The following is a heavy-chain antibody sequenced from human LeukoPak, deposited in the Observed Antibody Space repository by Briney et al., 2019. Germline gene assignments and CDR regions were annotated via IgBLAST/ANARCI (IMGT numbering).Heavy chain of an antibody. D-gene: IGHD3-10*01. CDR2: IYYSGIT. V-gene: IGHV4-39*01. J-gene: IGHJ4*02. Sequence: SETLSLTCTVSGGSISSSSYYWGWIRQPPGKGLEWIGSIYYSGITYYNPSLKSRVTISVDTSKNQFSLKLSSVTAANTAVYYVARLPAPNKLRDYYVSGSYYKSTKDYWGQGTLVTVSS. CDR3: ARLPAPNKLRDYYVSGSYYKSTKDY. CDR1: GGSISSSSYY.